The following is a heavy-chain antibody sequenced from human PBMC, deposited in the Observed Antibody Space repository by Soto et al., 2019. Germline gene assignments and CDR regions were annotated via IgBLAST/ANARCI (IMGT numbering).Heavy chain of an antibody. Sequence: RESLKISCKGSGYSFTSYWIGWVRQMPGKGLEWMGIIYPGDSDTRYSPSFQGQVTISADKSISTAYLQWSSLKASDTAVYYCATISANLRSPLDYWGQGTLVTVSS. J-gene: IGHJ4*02. CDR2: IYPGDSDT. CDR3: ATISANLRSPLDY. V-gene: IGHV5-51*01. CDR1: GYSFTSYW. D-gene: IGHD3-3*01.